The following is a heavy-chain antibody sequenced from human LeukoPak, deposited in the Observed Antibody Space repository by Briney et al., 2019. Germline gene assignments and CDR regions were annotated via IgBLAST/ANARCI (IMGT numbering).Heavy chain of an antibody. D-gene: IGHD3-16*01. CDR1: GGSISSDRFY. CDR3: ARVPDWTYVPDY. V-gene: IGHV4-61*02. CDR2: IKSSNT. Sequence: SETLSLTCTVSGGSISSDRFYWTWVRQPAGKGLEWIGRIKSSNTNYNPSLKSRVSISLGTSTNQFSLKLSSLTAADTAVYYCARVPDWTYVPDYWGQGTLVTVSS. J-gene: IGHJ4*02.